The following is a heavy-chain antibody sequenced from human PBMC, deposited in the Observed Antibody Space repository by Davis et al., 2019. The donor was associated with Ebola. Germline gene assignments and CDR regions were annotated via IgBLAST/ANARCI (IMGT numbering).Heavy chain of an antibody. D-gene: IGHD6-19*01. J-gene: IGHJ4*02. V-gene: IGHV3-30*18. CDR2: ISYDGSNK. Sequence: GGSLRLSCAASGFTFSSYGMHWVRQAPGKGLEWVAVISYDGSNKYYADSVKGRFTISRDNSKNTLYLQMNSLRAEDTAVYYCAKSPPLAVHFDYWGQGTLVTVSS. CDR3: AKSPPLAVHFDY. CDR1: GFTFSSYG.